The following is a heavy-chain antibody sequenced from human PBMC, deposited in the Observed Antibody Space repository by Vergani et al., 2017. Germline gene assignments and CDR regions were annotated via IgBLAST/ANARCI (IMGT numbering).Heavy chain of an antibody. J-gene: IGHJ4*02. CDR3: ARMESSGYYRKYYFDY. Sequence: EVQLVESGGGLVQPGGSLRLSCAASGFTFSSYAMNWVRQAPGKGLEWVSYISSSGSTIYYADSVKGRFTISRDNAKNSLYLQMNSLRAEDTAVYYCARMESSGYYRKYYFDYWGQGTLVTVSS. CDR1: GFTFSSYA. V-gene: IGHV3-48*03. CDR2: ISSSGSTI. D-gene: IGHD3-22*01.